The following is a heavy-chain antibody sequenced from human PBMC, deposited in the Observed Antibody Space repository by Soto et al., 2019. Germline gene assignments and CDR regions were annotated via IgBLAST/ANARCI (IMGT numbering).Heavy chain of an antibody. CDR3: ARGDTTYYDFWSGYYREKDYYYYYGLDV. CDR2: ISSGRSTI. Sequence: QLVESGGSLVQPGGSLRLSCEATGFTLRSHSMSWGRQAPGKGLEWVSYISSGRSTIYYADSVKGRFTISRDDAKNSRFLQMNSLRDEDTAVYYCARGDTTYYDFWSGYYREKDYYYYYGLDVWGKGTTVTVSS. V-gene: IGHV3-48*02. CDR1: GFTLRSHS. D-gene: IGHD3-3*01. J-gene: IGHJ6*04.